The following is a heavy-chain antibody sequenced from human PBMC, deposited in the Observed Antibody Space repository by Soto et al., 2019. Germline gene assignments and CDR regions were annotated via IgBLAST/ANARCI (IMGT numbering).Heavy chain of an antibody. CDR2: ISGSGGRI. J-gene: IGHJ4*02. CDR3: AKERRLERGDFDY. Sequence: EVQLLESGGGLVQPGGSLRLSCAASGFTFSSYAMSWVRQAPGKGLEWVSVISGSGGRIYYADSVKGRFTISRDNSENTLYLQMNSLRDEDTAIYYCAKERRLERGDFDYWGQGTLVTVSS. CDR1: GFTFSSYA. D-gene: IGHD1-1*01. V-gene: IGHV3-23*01.